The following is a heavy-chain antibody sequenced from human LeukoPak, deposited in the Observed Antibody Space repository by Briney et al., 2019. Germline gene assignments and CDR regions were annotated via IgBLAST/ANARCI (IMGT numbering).Heavy chain of an antibody. J-gene: IGHJ4*02. D-gene: IGHD1-26*01. V-gene: IGHV4-61*02. CDR1: GGSISSGSYY. CDR2: IYTSGST. Sequence: PSQTLSLTCTVSGGSISSGSYYWSWIRQPAGKGLEWIGRIYTSGSTNYNPSLKSRVTISVDTSKNQFSLKLSSVTPEDTAVYYCARDLKSGSYEHYFDSWGQXTXVTVSS. CDR3: ARDLKSGSYEHYFDS.